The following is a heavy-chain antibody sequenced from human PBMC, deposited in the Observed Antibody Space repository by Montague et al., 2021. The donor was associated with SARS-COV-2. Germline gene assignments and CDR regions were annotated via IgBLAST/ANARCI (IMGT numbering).Heavy chain of an antibody. CDR1: GGSVSTNSGT. Sequence: CAISGGSVSTNSGTWNWVRLSPSRGLEWLGRTYYRSEWYSDYSVSVKSRISINPDTSKNQFSLQLNSVTPEDTAVYYCARAERGSCGDGDCYQYFFNYWGQGTLVTVSS. CDR3: ARAERGSCGDGDCYQYFFNY. V-gene: IGHV6-1*01. CDR2: TYYRSEWYS. D-gene: IGHD2-15*01. J-gene: IGHJ4*02.